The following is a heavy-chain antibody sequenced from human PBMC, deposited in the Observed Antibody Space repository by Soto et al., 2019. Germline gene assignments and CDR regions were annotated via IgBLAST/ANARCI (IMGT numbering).Heavy chain of an antibody. D-gene: IGHD3-10*01. CDR2: IYYSGST. CDR1: GGSISSGDYY. Sequence: PSETLSLTCTVSGGSISSGDYYWSWIRQHPGKGLEWIGYIYYSGSTYYNPSLKSRVTISVDTSKNQFSLKLSSVTAADTAVYYCARAGTTMVRGVISGWFDPWGQGTLVTVSS. CDR3: ARAGTTMVRGVISGWFDP. V-gene: IGHV4-31*03. J-gene: IGHJ5*02.